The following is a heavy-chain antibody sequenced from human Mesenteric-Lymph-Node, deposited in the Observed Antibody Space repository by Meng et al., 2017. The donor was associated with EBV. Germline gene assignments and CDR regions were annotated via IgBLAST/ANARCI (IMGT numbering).Heavy chain of an antibody. Sequence: QVQLVQCGAEVRKLGSSVKVSCKASGGTFSSYAISWVRQAPGQGLEWMGGIIPIFSTANYAQKLQGRVTITADESTSTAYMELNSLRSEDTAVYYCARRRRIVGATDFDYWGQGTLVTVSS. CDR1: GGTFSSYA. J-gene: IGHJ4*02. CDR3: ARRRRIVGATDFDY. CDR2: IIPIFSTA. D-gene: IGHD1-26*01. V-gene: IGHV1-69*01.